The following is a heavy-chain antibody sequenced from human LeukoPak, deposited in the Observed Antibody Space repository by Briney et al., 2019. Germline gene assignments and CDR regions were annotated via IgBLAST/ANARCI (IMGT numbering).Heavy chain of an antibody. CDR3: ARVGYSSGHYYFDY. V-gene: IGHV3-66*02. Sequence: GGSLRLSCAASGFTVSSNYMSWVRQAPGKGLEWVSVIHSGGSTYYADSVKGRFTISRDNSKNTLYLQMNSLRAEDTAVYYCARVGYSSGHYYFDYWGQGTLVTVSS. CDR2: IHSGGST. J-gene: IGHJ4*02. CDR1: GFTVSSNY. D-gene: IGHD6-19*01.